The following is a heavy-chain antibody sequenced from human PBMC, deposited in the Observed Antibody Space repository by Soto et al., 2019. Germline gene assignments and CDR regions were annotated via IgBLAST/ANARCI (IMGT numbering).Heavy chain of an antibody. CDR1: GFTFSSYG. CDR3: AKAMRPRFLEWLLYVDAFDI. D-gene: IGHD3-3*01. Sequence: PGGSLRLSCASSGFTFSSYGMHWVRQAPGKGLEWVAVISYDGSNKYYADSVKGRFTISRDNSKNTLYLQMNSLRAEDTAVYYCAKAMRPRFLEWLLYVDAFDIWGQGTMVTVSS. J-gene: IGHJ3*02. V-gene: IGHV3-30*18. CDR2: ISYDGSNK.